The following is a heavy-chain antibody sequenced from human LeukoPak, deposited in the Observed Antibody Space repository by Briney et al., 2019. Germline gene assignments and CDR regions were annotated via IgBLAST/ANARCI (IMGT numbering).Heavy chain of an antibody. CDR2: IYYSGST. J-gene: IGHJ3*02. CDR1: GGSISSGGYY. Sequence: SETLSLTCTVSGGSISSGGYYWSWIRQHPGKGLEWIGYIYYSGSTYYNPSLNSRVTISVDTSKNQFSLKLRSVTAADSAVYYCARDFWAATGAFEIWGQGASVTVSS. CDR3: ARDFWAATGAFEI. V-gene: IGHV4-31*03. D-gene: IGHD3/OR15-3a*01.